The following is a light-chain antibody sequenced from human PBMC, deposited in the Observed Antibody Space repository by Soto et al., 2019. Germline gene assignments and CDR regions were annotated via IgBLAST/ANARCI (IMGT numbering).Light chain of an antibody. CDR2: DAS. CDR3: QQRSYWPRD. V-gene: IGKV3-11*01. CDR1: QSISTY. Sequence: ESVLTQSPATLSLSPGERATLSCRASQSISTYLAWYQQKPGQAPRLLIYDASHRATGVPASFSGSGSGTDFTPTIRSLESQDFALYYRQQRSYWPRDFSQGTPLPIK. J-gene: IGKJ2*01.